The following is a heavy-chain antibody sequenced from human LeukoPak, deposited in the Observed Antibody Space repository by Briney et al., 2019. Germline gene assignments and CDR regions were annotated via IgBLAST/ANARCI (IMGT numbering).Heavy chain of an antibody. J-gene: IGHJ4*02. CDR1: GFTFSSYE. D-gene: IGHD5-18*01. V-gene: IGHV3-48*03. Sequence: PGGSLRLSCAASGFTFSSYEMNWVRQAPGKGLEWVSYISSSGSTICYADSVKGRFTISRDNAKNSLHLQMNSLRAEDTAAYYCARDMGYSPGGYFDYWGQGTLVTVSS. CDR3: ARDMGYSPGGYFDY. CDR2: ISSSGSTI.